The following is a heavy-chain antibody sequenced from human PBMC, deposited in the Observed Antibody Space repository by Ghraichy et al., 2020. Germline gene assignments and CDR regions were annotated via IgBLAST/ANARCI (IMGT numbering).Heavy chain of an antibody. J-gene: IGHJ6*02. CDR1: GFTFSSYG. Sequence: GSLRLSCAASGFTFSSYGMHWVRQAPGKGLEWVAFIRYDGSNKYYADSVKGRFTISRDNSKSTLYLQMNSLRAEDTAVYYCAKRSISFNYYGMDVWGQGPTLPLS. V-gene: IGHV3-30*02. CDR3: AKRSISFNYYGMDV. D-gene: IGHD2-21*01. CDR2: IRYDGSNK.